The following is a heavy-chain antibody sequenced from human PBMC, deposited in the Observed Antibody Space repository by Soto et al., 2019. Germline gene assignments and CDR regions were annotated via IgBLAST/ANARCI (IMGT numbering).Heavy chain of an antibody. CDR1: GYTFTSYG. CDR2: ISTYNGNT. D-gene: IGHD2-2*01. J-gene: IGHJ4*02. Sequence: ASVKVSCKPSGYTFTSYGISWVRQAPGQELEWVGWISTYNGNTNYAQKVQGRVTMTTDTSTSTAYMELRSLTSDDTAVYYCARFVRSSTWYSDNWGQGTLVTVSS. V-gene: IGHV1-18*01. CDR3: ARFVRSSTWYSDN.